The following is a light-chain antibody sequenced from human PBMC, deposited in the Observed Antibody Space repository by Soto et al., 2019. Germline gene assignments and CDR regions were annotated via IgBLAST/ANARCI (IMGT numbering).Light chain of an antibody. CDR3: QQYNNWWT. CDR1: QSVSSN. V-gene: IGKV3-15*01. CDR2: GAS. Sequence: EIVMKQSPATLSVTKGERATLSCRASQSVSSNLAWYQQKPGQAPRLLIYGASTRATGIPARFSGSGSGTEFTLTISSLQSEDFAVYYCQQYNNWWTFGQGTKVDIK. J-gene: IGKJ1*01.